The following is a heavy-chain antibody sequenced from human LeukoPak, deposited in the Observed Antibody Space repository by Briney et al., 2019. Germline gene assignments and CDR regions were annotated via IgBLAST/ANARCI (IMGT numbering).Heavy chain of an antibody. Sequence: GGSLRLSCAVSGFTFSSYEMNWVRQAPGKGLEWVSYISSSGSTINYADSVKGRFTISRNNAKNSLYLQMNSLRAEDTAVYYCARSWSYGEGYWGQGTLVTVSS. V-gene: IGHV3-48*03. CDR1: GFTFSSYE. J-gene: IGHJ4*02. CDR3: ARSWSYGEGY. D-gene: IGHD1-26*01. CDR2: ISSSGSTI.